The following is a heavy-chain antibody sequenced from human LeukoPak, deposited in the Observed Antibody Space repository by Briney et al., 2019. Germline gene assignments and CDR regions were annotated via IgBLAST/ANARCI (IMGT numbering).Heavy chain of an antibody. CDR1: GYTFTDYH. CDR2: IHTNSGGT. D-gene: IGHD4-17*01. CDR3: ARCGTTTETTYPIDY. V-gene: IGHV1-2*02. J-gene: IGHJ4*02. Sequence: GASVTVSCKASGYTFTDYHIYSVRQAPGQGLAWMGWIHTNSGGTNYVQKFQGRVTMTRDTSISTANMELSWLRSDDTAVYYCARCGTTTETTYPIDYWGQGTLVTVSS.